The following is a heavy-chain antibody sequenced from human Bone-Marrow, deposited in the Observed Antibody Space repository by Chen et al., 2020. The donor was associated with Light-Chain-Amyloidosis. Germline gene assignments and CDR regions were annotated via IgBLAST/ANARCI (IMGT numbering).Heavy chain of an antibody. CDR2: ISGSGGSR. D-gene: IGHD3-9*01. J-gene: IGHJ3*02. CDR3: AKDISYDDILPGYPADAFDI. Sequence: AASGFAFRSYAMRWVCQAPGKGLEWVSTISGSGGSRYYGDSVKGRLTISRDNSKNALYLQMNSLRAEDTAVYYCAKDISYDDILPGYPADAFDIWGQGTMVTVSS. CDR1: GFAFRSYA. V-gene: IGHV3-23*01.